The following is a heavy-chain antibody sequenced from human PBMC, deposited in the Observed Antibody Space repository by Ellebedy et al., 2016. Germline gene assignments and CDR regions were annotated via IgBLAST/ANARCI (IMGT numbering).Heavy chain of an antibody. J-gene: IGHJ5*02. Sequence: GESLKISCAASGFTVSDAWMTWVRQAPGKGLEWVGRIKSKSQGGTTDYAAPVKGRLTISRDDSKNTVYLQMNSLKTEDTAVFYCATGTDDRFDPWGQGTLVTVSS. D-gene: IGHD1-1*01. V-gene: IGHV3-15*01. CDR2: IKSKSQGGTT. CDR1: GFTVSDAW. CDR3: ATGTDDRFDP.